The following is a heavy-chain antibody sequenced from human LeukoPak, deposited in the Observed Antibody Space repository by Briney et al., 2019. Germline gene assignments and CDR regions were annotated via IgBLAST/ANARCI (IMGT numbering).Heavy chain of an antibody. CDR2: IYYSGST. D-gene: IGHD1-26*01. J-gene: IGHJ3*02. V-gene: IGHV4-59*08. CDR3: ARRRELRAFDI. CDR1: GGSISSYY. Sequence: PSETLSLTCTVSGGSISSYYWSWIRQPPGKGLEWIGYIYYSGSTNYNPSLKSRVTISVDTSKNQFSLKLSSVTAADTAVYYCARRRELRAFDIWGQGTMVTVS.